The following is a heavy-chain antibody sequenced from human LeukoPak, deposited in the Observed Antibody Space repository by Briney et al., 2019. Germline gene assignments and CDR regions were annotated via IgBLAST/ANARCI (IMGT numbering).Heavy chain of an antibody. D-gene: IGHD3-22*01. CDR1: GGSVSSYY. J-gene: IGHJ6*03. CDR2: MYYSGST. CDR3: ARGLTSGYYGHYYMDV. V-gene: IGHV4-59*02. Sequence: SETLSLTCTVSGGSVSSYYWSWIRQPPGKGLEWIGYMYYSGSTNYNPSLKSRVIISLDTSKNQFSLKLSSVTAADTAVYYCARGLTSGYYGHYYMDVWGKGTTVTVSS.